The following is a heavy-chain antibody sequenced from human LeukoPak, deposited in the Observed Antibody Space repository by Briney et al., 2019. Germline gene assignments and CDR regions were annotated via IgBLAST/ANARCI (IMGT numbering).Heavy chain of an antibody. CDR3: AKGGYYGSGSYLLY. J-gene: IGHJ4*02. V-gene: IGHV3-7*01. CDR2: IKQDGSEK. CDR1: GFTFSSYW. D-gene: IGHD3-10*01. Sequence: GGSLRLSCAASGFTFSSYWMSWVRQAPGKGLEWVANIKQDGSEKYYVDSVKGRFTISRDNAKNSLYLQMNSLRAEDTAVYYCAKGGYYGSGSYLLYWGQGALVTVSS.